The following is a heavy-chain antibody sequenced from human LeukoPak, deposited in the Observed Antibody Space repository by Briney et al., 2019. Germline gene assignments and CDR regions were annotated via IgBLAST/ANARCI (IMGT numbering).Heavy chain of an antibody. J-gene: IGHJ4*02. CDR2: ISGSSYYI. D-gene: IGHD3-10*01. CDR3: LKEVPFDY. V-gene: IGHV3-21*01. CDR1: GFTFSSYT. Sequence: GGSLRLSCAASGFTFSSYTINWVRQAPGKGLEWVSSISGSSYYIYYADSVRGRFTISRDNAKNSAYLQMNSLRAEDTAVYYCLKEVPFDYWGQGALVTVSS.